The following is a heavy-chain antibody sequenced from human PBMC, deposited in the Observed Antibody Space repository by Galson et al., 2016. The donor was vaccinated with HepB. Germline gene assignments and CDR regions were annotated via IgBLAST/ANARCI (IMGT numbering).Heavy chain of an antibody. D-gene: IGHD6-13*01. V-gene: IGHV5-51*01. Sequence: QSGAEVKRPGESLTISCKGSGYTFTSSWIGWVRQMPGKGLEWAGVIFPRDSDTRYSPSFQGQVTISADQSINTAYLQWSSLKASDTAMYYCARTVSIAAAGGADYWGQGTLVTVSS. J-gene: IGHJ4*02. CDR3: ARTVSIAAAGGADY. CDR1: GYTFTSSW. CDR2: IFPRDSDT.